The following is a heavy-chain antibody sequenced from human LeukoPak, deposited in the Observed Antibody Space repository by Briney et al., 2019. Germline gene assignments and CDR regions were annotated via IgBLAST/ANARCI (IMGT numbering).Heavy chain of an antibody. Sequence: ASVKVSCKASGGSFNSYSISWIRQAPGQGLECMGRVVPVLGVANYAQKFQGRVIITADKSTNTAYMELSNLRSEDTAIYFCARAGGVEVRAPLAFWGQGTLVTVSS. J-gene: IGHJ4*02. CDR1: GGSFNSYS. CDR2: VVPVLGVA. CDR3: ARAGGVEVRAPLAF. D-gene: IGHD5-24*01. V-gene: IGHV1-69*04.